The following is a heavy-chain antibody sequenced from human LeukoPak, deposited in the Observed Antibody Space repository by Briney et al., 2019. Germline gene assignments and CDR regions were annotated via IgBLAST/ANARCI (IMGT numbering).Heavy chain of an antibody. J-gene: IGHJ4*02. V-gene: IGHV3-66*01. CDR2: IYSGGTT. CDR1: GFTVSSNY. CDR3: AKGGGIHVSFDY. D-gene: IGHD3-10*01. Sequence: RAGGSLRLSCAASGFTVSSNYMSWVRQAPGKGLEWVSVIYSGGTTYYADSVKGRFTISRDNSKNTLYLQMNSLIAEDTAVYYCAKGGGIHVSFDYWGQGTLVTVSS.